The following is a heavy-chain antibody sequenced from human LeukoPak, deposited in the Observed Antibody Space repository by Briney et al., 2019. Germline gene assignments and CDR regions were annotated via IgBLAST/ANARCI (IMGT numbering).Heavy chain of an antibody. Sequence: ASVKVSCKASGGTFSSYAISWVRQAPGQGLEWMGWISAYNGNTNYAQKLQGRVTMTTDTSTSTAYMELRSLRSDDTAVYYCARDTVVPAAIIYYYYYMDVWGKGTTVTVSS. CDR1: GGTFSSYA. D-gene: IGHD2-2*02. V-gene: IGHV1-18*01. J-gene: IGHJ6*03. CDR2: ISAYNGNT. CDR3: ARDTVVPAAIIYYYYYMDV.